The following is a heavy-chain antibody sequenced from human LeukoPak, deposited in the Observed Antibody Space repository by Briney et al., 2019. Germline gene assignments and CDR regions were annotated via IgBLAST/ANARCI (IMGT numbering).Heavy chain of an antibody. J-gene: IGHJ4*02. Sequence: SETLSLTCTVSGYSISSGYYWGWIRQPPGKGLEWIGSIYHSGSTYYNPSLKSRVTISVDTSNNQFSLKLSSVTAADTAVYYCARGEVLLGSWGQGTLVTVSS. CDR3: ARGEVLLGS. D-gene: IGHD2/OR15-2a*01. V-gene: IGHV4-38-2*02. CDR1: GYSISSGYY. CDR2: IYHSGST.